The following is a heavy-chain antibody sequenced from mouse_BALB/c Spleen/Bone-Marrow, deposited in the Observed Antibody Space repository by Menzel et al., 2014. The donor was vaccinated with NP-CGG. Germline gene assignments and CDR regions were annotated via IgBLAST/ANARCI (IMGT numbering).Heavy chain of an antibody. CDR3: SKQQDVSDAMND. CDR1: GYSFSNYW. CDR2: IYPGDGGT. D-gene: IGHD6-2*01. Sequence: VQLQQSGAELVWPDFSAKLSCKSSGYSFSNYWMDWMKLMPGQGLEWIGQIYPGDGGTNYNGKFKGKATLTADKSSSTAYMQLRSLKYEGSADYFISKQQDVSDAMNDGGPGPPSTRSS. J-gene: IGHJ4*01. V-gene: IGHV1-80*01.